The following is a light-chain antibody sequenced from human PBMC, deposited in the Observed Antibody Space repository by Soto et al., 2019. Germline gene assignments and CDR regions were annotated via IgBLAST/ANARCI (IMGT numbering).Light chain of an antibody. J-gene: IGKJ1*01. CDR3: QQYNGYRWT. V-gene: IGKV3-15*01. CDR1: QSVSSN. CDR2: GAS. Sequence: EIVMTQSPATLSVSPGERATLSCRASQSVSSNLAWYQQKPGQAPRLLIYGASTRATGIPARFSGSGSGTEFTLTISSLQPDDFATYYCQQYNGYRWTFGQGTKV.